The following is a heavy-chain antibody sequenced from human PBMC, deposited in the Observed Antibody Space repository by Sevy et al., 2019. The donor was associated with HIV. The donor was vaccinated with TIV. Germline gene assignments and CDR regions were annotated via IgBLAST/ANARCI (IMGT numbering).Heavy chain of an antibody. CDR1: GVSITSLY. CDR3: AGGNAWGRGYS. D-gene: IGHD1-26*01. V-gene: IGHV4-59*08. Sequence: KQSQTLSLTCTVSGVSITSLYWNWIRQPPGKGLEWIANIYYNGHINYNPSLTSRVTLSLDTSKNQFSLRLSSVTAADTAMYYCAGGNAWGRGYSWGQGTLVTVSS. CDR2: IYYNGHI. J-gene: IGHJ4*02.